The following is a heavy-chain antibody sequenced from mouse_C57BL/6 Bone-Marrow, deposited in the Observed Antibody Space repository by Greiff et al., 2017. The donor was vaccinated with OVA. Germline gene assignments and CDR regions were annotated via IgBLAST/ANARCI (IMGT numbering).Heavy chain of an antibody. CDR2: IDPENGDT. CDR1: GFNIKDDY. D-gene: IGHD2-4*01. CDR3: TTLDYSDAMDY. J-gene: IGHJ4*01. V-gene: IGHV14-4*01. Sequence: VQLQQSGAELVRPGASVKLSCTASGFNIKDDYMHWVKQRPEQGLEWIGWIDPENGDTEYASKFQGKATITADTSSNTAYLQLSSLTSEDTAVYYCTTLDYSDAMDYWGQGTSVTVSS.